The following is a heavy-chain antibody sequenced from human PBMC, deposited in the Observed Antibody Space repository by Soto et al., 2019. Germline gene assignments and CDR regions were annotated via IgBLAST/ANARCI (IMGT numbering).Heavy chain of an antibody. V-gene: IGHV4-39*01. J-gene: IGHJ5*02. Sequence: SETLSLTCTVSGGSISSSRYYWGWIRQPPGKGLEWIGSIYYSGSTYYNPSLKSRVTISVDTSKNQFSLKLSSVTAADTAVYYCARTDRGYNWFDPWGKGTLVT. CDR3: ARTDRGYNWFDP. D-gene: IGHD3-10*01. CDR2: IYYSGST. CDR1: GGSISSSRYY.